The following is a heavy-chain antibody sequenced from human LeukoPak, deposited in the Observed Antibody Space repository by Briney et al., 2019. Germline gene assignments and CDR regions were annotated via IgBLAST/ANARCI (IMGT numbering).Heavy chain of an antibody. V-gene: IGHV3-21*01. J-gene: IGHJ5*02. CDR2: ISSSSSYI. CDR1: GFTFSSYS. CDR3: ARDRRYSYGGSVWFDP. Sequence: GGSLRLSCAASGFTFSSYSMNWVRQAPGKGLEWVSSISSSSSYIYYADSVKGRFTISRDNAKNSLYLQMNSLRDEDTAVYYCARDRRYSYGGSVWFDPWGQGTLVTVSS. D-gene: IGHD5-18*01.